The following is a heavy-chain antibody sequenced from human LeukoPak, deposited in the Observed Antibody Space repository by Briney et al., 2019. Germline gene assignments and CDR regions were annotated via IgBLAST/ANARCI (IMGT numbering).Heavy chain of an antibody. CDR2: ISGSGGST. V-gene: IGHV3-23*01. CDR1: GFTFSSYS. J-gene: IGHJ4*02. CDR3: AKGWAGYYDILTGYWFDY. Sequence: GGSLRLSCAASGFTFSSYSMSWVRQAPGKGLEWVSAISGSGGSTYYADSVKGRFTISRDNSKNTLYLQMNSLRAEDTAVYYCAKGWAGYYDILTGYWFDYWGQGTLVTVSS. D-gene: IGHD3-9*01.